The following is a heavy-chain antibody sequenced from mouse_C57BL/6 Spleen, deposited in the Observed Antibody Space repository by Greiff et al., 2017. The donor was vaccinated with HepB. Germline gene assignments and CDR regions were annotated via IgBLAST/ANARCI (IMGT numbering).Heavy chain of an antibody. V-gene: IGHV1-82*01. Sequence: QVQLKESGPELVKPGASVKISCKASGYAFSSSWMNWVKQRPGKGLEWIGRIYPGDGDTNYNGKFKGKATLTADKSSSTAYMQLSSLTSEDSAVYVCARKGGTSAMDYWGQGTSVTVSS. D-gene: IGHD3-3*01. J-gene: IGHJ4*01. CDR2: IYPGDGDT. CDR3: ARKGGTSAMDY. CDR1: GYAFSSSW.